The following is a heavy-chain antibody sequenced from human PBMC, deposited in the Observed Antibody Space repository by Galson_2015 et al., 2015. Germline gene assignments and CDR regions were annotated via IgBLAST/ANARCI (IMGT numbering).Heavy chain of an antibody. J-gene: IGHJ4*02. CDR3: ARGGFFRSWYCSGGSCYSVHNDY. Sequence: SVKVSCKASGYTFTSYAMHWVRQAPGQRLEWMGWINAGNGNTKYSQKFQGRVTITRDTSASTAYMELSSLRSEDTAVYYCARGGFFRSWYCSGGSCYSVHNDYWGQGTLVTVSS. D-gene: IGHD2-15*01. CDR1: GYTFTSYA. CDR2: INAGNGNT. V-gene: IGHV1-3*01.